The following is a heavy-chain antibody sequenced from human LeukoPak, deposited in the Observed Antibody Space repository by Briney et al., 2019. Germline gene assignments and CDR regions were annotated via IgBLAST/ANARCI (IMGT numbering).Heavy chain of an antibody. V-gene: IGHV4-4*09. Sequence: SETLSLTCTVSGGSISSYYWSWLRQPPGKGLEWIGYIYTSGSTNYKPSLKSRVTISVDTSKNQSSLKLSSVTAADTAVYYCARQRRGTAMAYYYYYMDVWGKGTTVTVSS. CDR2: IYTSGST. CDR3: ARQRRGTAMAYYYYYMDV. J-gene: IGHJ6*03. D-gene: IGHD5-18*01. CDR1: GGSISSYY.